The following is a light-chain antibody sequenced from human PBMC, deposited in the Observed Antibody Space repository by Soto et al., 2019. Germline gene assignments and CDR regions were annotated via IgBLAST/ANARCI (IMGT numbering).Light chain of an antibody. CDR3: TQSTSHSRA. CDR1: QSISHF. V-gene: IGKV1-5*01. Sequence: DIRVKNSAATLSATVRDRVTITCRASQSISHFLAWYQQKPGKVPKLLIYDASNLGSGVPSRFSGSGSGTGFTLTISGLQPDDFTTYYCTQSTSHSRAFCQGAK. J-gene: IGKJ1*01. CDR2: DAS.